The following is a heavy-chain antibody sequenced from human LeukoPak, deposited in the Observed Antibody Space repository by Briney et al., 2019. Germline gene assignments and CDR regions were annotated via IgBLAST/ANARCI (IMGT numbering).Heavy chain of an antibody. J-gene: IGHJ1*01. Sequence: GESLRLSCAASGLTFSNAWMSWVRQAPGEGLEWVGRIKRKTDGETTDYVQPVKGRFTVSGDDSKNTLYLQMSSIKAEDAGVYYRATGSGGLFYGGRGTLVTVS. CDR2: IKRKTDGETT. CDR3: ATGSGGLFY. D-gene: IGHD5/OR15-5a*01. V-gene: IGHV3-15*01. CDR1: GLTFSNAW.